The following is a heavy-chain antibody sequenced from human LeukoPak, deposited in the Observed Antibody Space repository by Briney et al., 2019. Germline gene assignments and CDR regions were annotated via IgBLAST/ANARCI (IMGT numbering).Heavy chain of an antibody. V-gene: IGHV3-53*01. Sequence: SGGSLRLSCAASGITVNTNYMSWVRQAPGKGLEWVSNVFSDGRTFYVDSVKGRFTISRDSSKNSIFLQMNSLRAEDTAVYYCARGDFDYWGQGTLVTVSS. CDR3: ARGDFDY. J-gene: IGHJ4*02. CDR2: VFSDGRT. CDR1: GITVNTNY.